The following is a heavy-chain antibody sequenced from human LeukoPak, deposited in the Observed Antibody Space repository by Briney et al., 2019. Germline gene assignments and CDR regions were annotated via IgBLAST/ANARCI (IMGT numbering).Heavy chain of an antibody. J-gene: IGHJ3*02. CDR2: IYCSGST. V-gene: IGHV4-59*08. D-gene: IGHD3-9*01. CDR1: GGSSSSYY. Sequence: ASETLSLTCTVPGGSSSSYYWSWIRPPPGKGLECIGYIYCSGSTNYNTSIKSRVTISVDTSMNQFSLKLSSVTAADRAGHYCARRHRYYDISTGYALTPPDAFDIWGQGKMVTVSS. CDR3: ARRHRYYDISTGYALTPPDAFDI.